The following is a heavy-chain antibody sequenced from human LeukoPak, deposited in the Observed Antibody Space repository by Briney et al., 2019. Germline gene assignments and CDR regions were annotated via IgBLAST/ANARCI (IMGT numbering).Heavy chain of an antibody. J-gene: IGHJ6*02. CDR2: IYYSGST. Sequence: SETLSLTCTASGGSISGGGYYWSWIRQHPGKGLKWIGYIYYSGSTYYNPSLKSRVTISVDTSKNQFSLKLSSVTAADTAVYYCARDATLYGMDVWGQGTTVTVSS. CDR1: GGSISGGGYY. CDR3: ARDATLYGMDV. V-gene: IGHV4-31*03.